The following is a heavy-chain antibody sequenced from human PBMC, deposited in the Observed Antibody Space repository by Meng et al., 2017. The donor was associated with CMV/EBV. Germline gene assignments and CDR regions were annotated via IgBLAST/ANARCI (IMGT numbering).Heavy chain of an antibody. CDR2: INPSGGST. Sequence: ASAKVSCKAPGYTFTSYYMHWVRQAPGQGLEWMGIINPSGGSTSYAQKFQGRVTMTRDTSTSTVYMELSSLRSEDTAVYYCARDLFMTTVTLGYWGQGTLVTVSS. CDR1: GYTFTSYY. D-gene: IGHD4-11*01. CDR3: ARDLFMTTVTLGY. J-gene: IGHJ4*02. V-gene: IGHV1-46*01.